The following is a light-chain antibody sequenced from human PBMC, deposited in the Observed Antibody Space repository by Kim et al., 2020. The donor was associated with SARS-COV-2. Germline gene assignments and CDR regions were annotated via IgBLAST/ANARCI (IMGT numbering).Light chain of an antibody. J-gene: IGLJ3*02. V-gene: IGLV10-54*01. CDR2: RNN. CDR3: SAWDKRLGAWV. Sequence: QAGLTQPPSVSKGLRETATLTCTGDTNNVGDQGATWLQQHHGHPPKLLSYRNNNRPSGISERLSASRSGTAASLTITGLQPEDEADYYCSAWDKRLGAWVFGGGTQLTVL. CDR1: TNNVGDQG.